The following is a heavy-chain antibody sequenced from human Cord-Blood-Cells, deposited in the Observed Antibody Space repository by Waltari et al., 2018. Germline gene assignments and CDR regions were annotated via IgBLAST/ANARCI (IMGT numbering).Heavy chain of an antibody. Sequence: EVQLVESGGGLVKPGGSLRLSCEASGFTFSNAWMSWVRQGPGKGLEWVGRIKSKTDGGTTAYAAPVKGRFTMSRGDSKNTLYLQMNSLKTEDTAVYYCTTEGTVTSFGYWGQGTLVTGSS. CDR3: TTEGTVTSFGY. V-gene: IGHV3-15*01. D-gene: IGHD4-17*01. J-gene: IGHJ4*02. CDR2: IKSKTDGGTT. CDR1: GFTFSNAW.